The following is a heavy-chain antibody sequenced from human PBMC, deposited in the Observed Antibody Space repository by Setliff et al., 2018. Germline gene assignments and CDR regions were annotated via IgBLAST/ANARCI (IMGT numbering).Heavy chain of an antibody. Sequence: ASVKVSCKASGYTFTDYYMHWVRHAPGQGLEWMGWINPKSGGTNCAQKFQGWVTLTRDTSISTVYMDLSSLKSDDTAVYYCARDRDSQEAAAGSRTHYYGMDVWGQGTTVTVSS. CDR1: GYTFTDYY. D-gene: IGHD6-13*01. V-gene: IGHV1-2*04. J-gene: IGHJ6*02. CDR2: INPKSGGT. CDR3: ARDRDSQEAAAGSRTHYYGMDV.